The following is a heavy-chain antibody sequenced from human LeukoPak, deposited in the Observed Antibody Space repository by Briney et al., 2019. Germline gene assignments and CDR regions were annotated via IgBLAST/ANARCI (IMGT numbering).Heavy chain of an antibody. CDR2: INPNSGGT. CDR1: GYTFTGYY. V-gene: IGHV1-2*02. J-gene: IGHJ4*02. Sequence: ASVKVSCKASGYTFTGYYMHWVRQAPGQGLEWMGWINPNSGGTNYAQKFQGRVTMTRDTSISTAYMELSRLRSDDTAVYYCARVSVLGYCSSTSCYGPFDSWGQGTLVTVSS. D-gene: IGHD2-2*01. CDR3: ARVSVLGYCSSTSCYGPFDS.